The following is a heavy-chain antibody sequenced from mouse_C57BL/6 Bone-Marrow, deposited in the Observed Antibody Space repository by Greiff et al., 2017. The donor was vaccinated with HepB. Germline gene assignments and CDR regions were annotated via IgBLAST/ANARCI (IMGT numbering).Heavy chain of an antibody. CDR2: IRSKSNNYAT. CDR3: VRGYDGYHYAMDY. V-gene: IGHV10-1*01. CDR1: GFSFNTYA. J-gene: IGHJ4*01. D-gene: IGHD2-3*01. Sequence: EVQRVESGGGLVQPKGSLKLSCAASGFSFNTYAMNWVRQAPGKGLEWVARIRSKSNNYATYYADSVKDRFTISRDDSESMLYLQMNNLKTEDTAMYYCVRGYDGYHYAMDYWGQGTSVTVSS.